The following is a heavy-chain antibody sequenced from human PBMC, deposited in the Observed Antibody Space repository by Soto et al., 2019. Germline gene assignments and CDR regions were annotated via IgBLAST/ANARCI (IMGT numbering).Heavy chain of an antibody. J-gene: IGHJ4*02. CDR3: ARDPFENYDFWSGYDY. CDR1: GFTFSSYA. V-gene: IGHV3-30-3*01. CDR2: ISYDGSNK. D-gene: IGHD3-3*01. Sequence: LRLSCAASGFTFSSYAMHWVRQAPGKGLEWVAVISYDGSNKYYADSVKGRFTISRDNSKNTLYLQMNSLRAEDTAVYYCARDPFENYDFWSGYDYWGQATLVTVSS.